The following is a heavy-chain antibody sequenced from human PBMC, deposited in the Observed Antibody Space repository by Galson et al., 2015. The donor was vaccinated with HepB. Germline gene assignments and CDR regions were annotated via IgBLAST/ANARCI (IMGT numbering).Heavy chain of an antibody. CDR2: IIPIFGTA. Sequence: SVKVSCKASGGTFSSYAISWVRQAPGQGLEWMGGIIPIFGTANYAQKFQGRVTITADESTSTAYMELSSLRAEDTAVYYCARGLYYYDSSGSNWFDPWGQGTLVTVSS. D-gene: IGHD3-22*01. CDR3: ARGLYYYDSSGSNWFDP. V-gene: IGHV1-69*13. J-gene: IGHJ5*02. CDR1: GGTFSSYA.